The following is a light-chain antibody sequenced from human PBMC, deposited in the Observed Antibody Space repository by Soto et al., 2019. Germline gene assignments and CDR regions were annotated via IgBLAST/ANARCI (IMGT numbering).Light chain of an antibody. CDR2: EVS. CDR1: SSDVGGYKY. CDR3: SSYTRSTTLNVL. J-gene: IGLJ2*01. V-gene: IGLV2-14*01. Sequence: QSVLTQPASVSGSHGQSITISCTGTSSDVGGYKYVSWYQQHPGKVPKLMIYEVSNRPSGVSNRFSGSKSGNTASLGISGLQAEDEAEYYCSSYTRSTTLNVLFGGGTKLTVL.